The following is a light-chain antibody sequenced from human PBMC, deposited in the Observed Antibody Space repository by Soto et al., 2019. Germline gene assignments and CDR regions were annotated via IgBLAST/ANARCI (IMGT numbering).Light chain of an antibody. J-gene: IGLJ1*01. CDR2: DVT. CDR1: RSDIGFYNY. V-gene: IGLV2-14*03. Sequence: QSALTQPASLSGSPGQSITISCTGTRSDIGFYNYVSWYQQYPGTAPRLIIYDVTYRPTGVSDRFSGSKSGITAALTISGLQPYDEADYYCASYRQTNTFVFGTGTKVTVL. CDR3: ASYRQTNTFV.